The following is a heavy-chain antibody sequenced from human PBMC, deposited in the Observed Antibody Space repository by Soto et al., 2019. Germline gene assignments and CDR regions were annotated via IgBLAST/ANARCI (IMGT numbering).Heavy chain of an antibody. D-gene: IGHD6-6*01. CDR2: ISYDGSNK. CDR1: GFTFSSYA. J-gene: IGHJ6*02. CDR3: AKEREIYGSSSGRSFYYYYGMDV. Sequence: PGGSLRLSCAASGFTFSSYAMHWVRQAPGKGLEWVAVISYDGSNKYYADSVKGRFTISRDNSKNTLYLQMNSLRAEDTAVYYCAKEREIYGSSSGRSFYYYYGMDVWGQGTTVTVSS. V-gene: IGHV3-30-3*01.